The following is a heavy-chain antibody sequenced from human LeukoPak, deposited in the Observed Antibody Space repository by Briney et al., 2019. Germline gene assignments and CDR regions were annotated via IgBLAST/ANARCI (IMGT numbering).Heavy chain of an antibody. V-gene: IGHV2-70*11. D-gene: IGHD2-2*01. CDR1: GVSLSTRGVC. J-gene: IGHJ3*02. CDR3: ARSKDIVVAPDAFDI. Sequence: SGPSLAKPTHILALTCTFSGVSLSTRGVCVSWIRQPRGKALEWLARIDWDDDKYYSTSLKTRLTISKDTSKNPVVLTLTNMDPVDTATYYCARSKDIVVAPDAFDIWGQGTMVTVSS. CDR2: IDWDDDK.